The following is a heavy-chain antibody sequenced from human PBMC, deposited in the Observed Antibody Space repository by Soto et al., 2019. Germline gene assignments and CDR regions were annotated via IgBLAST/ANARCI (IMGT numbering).Heavy chain of an antibody. Sequence: QVQLVQSGAEVKKPGASVKVSCKASGYTFTSYGISWVRQAPGQGLEWMGWISAYNGNTNYAQKLQGRVTMTTDTSTSTAYMELRRLGSDDTAVYYCATPYHSTVTTWDYYYYGMDVWGQGTTVTVSS. CDR1: GYTFTSYG. CDR3: ATPYHSTVTTWDYYYYGMDV. CDR2: ISAYNGNT. V-gene: IGHV1-18*01. J-gene: IGHJ6*02. D-gene: IGHD4-17*01.